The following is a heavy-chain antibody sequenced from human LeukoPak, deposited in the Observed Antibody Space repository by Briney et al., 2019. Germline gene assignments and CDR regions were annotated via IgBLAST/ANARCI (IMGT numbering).Heavy chain of an antibody. CDR1: GGSISSYY. V-gene: IGHV4-59*01. CDR3: ARRGRFGFDFDY. D-gene: IGHD3-10*01. J-gene: IGHJ4*02. Sequence: PSETLSLTCTVSGGSISSYYWSWIRQPPGKGLEWIGYIYYSGSTNYNPSLKSRVTISVDTSKNQFSLKLSSVTAADTAVYYCARRGRFGFDFDYWGQGTLVTVSS. CDR2: IYYSGST.